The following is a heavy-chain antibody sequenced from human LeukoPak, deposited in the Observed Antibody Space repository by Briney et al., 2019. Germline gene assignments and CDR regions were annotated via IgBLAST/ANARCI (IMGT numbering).Heavy chain of an antibody. Sequence: PGASLRLSCAASGFTFSSYAMSWVRQAPGKGLEWVSATSGSCGSTYYADSVKGRFTISRDNSKNTLYLQMNSLRAEDTAVYYCAKTDLLDYADYWGQGTLVIVSS. CDR2: TSGSCGST. J-gene: IGHJ4*02. CDR3: AKTDLLDYADY. V-gene: IGHV3-23*01. CDR1: GFTFSSYA. D-gene: IGHD2-21*01.